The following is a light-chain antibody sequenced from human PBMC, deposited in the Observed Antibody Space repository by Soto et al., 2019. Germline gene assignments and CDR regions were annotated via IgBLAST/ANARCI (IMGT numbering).Light chain of an antibody. Sequence: EIVLTQSPGTLSLSPGERATLSCRASKSVSTNYLAWYQRKPGQAPRLLIYGASSRPTDIPNRFSGSGSGTDFTLTITRLKAEDFAVYYCQQYGSSPPTFGEGTKVEIK. J-gene: IGKJ1*01. CDR2: GAS. CDR3: QQYGSSPPT. CDR1: KSVSTNY. V-gene: IGKV3-20*01.